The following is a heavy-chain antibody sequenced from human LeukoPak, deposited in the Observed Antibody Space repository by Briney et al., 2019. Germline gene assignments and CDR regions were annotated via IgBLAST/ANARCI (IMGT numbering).Heavy chain of an antibody. CDR1: GYTFTSYG. Sequence: GSVKVSCTASGYTFTSYGIRWVRQVPGQGREWMGWISAYKGNTNYARTLQGRVTMTTDTSTSTADMELRSLRSDDTAVYYCARDLIRETRRSIDPWGQGTLVTVSS. V-gene: IGHV1-18*01. J-gene: IGHJ5*02. CDR2: ISAYKGNT. CDR3: ARDLIRETRRSIDP. D-gene: IGHD1-26*01.